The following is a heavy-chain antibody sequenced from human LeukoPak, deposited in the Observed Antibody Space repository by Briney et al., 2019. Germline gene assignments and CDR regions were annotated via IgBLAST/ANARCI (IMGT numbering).Heavy chain of an antibody. CDR3: ARDGRQHFDWLPLDV. CDR1: GFTFSSYW. J-gene: IGHJ6*03. D-gene: IGHD3-9*01. V-gene: IGHV3-7*01. Sequence: GGSLRLSCAASGFTFSSYWMSWVRQAPGKGLKWVANIKQDGSEKYYVDSVKGRFTISRDNAENTLDLQMHRLRAEDTAVYYCARDGRQHFDWLPLDVWGKGTTVIVSS. CDR2: IKQDGSEK.